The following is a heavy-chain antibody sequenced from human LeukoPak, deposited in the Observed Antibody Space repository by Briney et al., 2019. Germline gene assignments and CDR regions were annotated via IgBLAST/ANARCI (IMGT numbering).Heavy chain of an antibody. CDR2: INAGNGNT. D-gene: IGHD1-26*01. J-gene: IGHJ4*02. V-gene: IGHV1-3*01. Sequence: ASVKVSCKASGYTFTSYYMHWVRQAPGQRLEWMGWINAGNGNTKYSQKFQGRVTITRDTSATTAFMELSSLRSEDAAVYYCARDSGSGNNDYWGQGTLVTVSS. CDR1: GYTFTSYY. CDR3: ARDSGSGNNDY.